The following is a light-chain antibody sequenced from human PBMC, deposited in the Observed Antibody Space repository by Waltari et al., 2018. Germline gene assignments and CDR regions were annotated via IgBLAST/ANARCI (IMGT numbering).Light chain of an antibody. Sequence: QSAVTQPVSVSGSPGQSITLSCAGSSSDIGAFKYVSWYQQHPGDAPHVIIYNVSERPSGVSNRFSGSKSGNTASLTISGLQTEDEADYYCTAHGPGSATIFGTGTRVSVL. CDR3: TAHGPGSATI. CDR2: NVS. J-gene: IGLJ1*01. CDR1: SSDIGAFKY. V-gene: IGLV2-14*03.